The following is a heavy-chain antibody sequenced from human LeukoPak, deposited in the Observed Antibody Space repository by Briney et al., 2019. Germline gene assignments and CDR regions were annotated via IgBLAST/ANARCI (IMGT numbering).Heavy chain of an antibody. CDR2: ISVSGTI. CDR1: GFSFGGYS. V-gene: IGHV3-69-1*01. CDR3: ARISYMDV. J-gene: IGHJ6*03. Sequence: PGGSLRLSGTPSGFSFGGYSIHWVPRAPGKGLEWLSSISVSGTIHADSVMGRVTVSRDNAKNSLYLQMNSLRAEDTAVYYCARISYMDVWGKGTTVTVSS.